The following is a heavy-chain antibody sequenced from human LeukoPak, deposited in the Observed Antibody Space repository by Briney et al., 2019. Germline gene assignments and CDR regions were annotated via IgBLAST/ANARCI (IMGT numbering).Heavy chain of an antibody. CDR2: IYPGDSDT. Sequence: GESLKISCKGSGYSFTSYWIGWVRQMPGKGLEWMGIIYPGDSDTRYSPSFQGQVPISADKSISTAYLQWSSLKASDTAMYYCATLGGDGYNYGYFDYWGQGTLVTVSS. V-gene: IGHV5-51*01. D-gene: IGHD5-24*01. CDR1: GYSFTSYW. J-gene: IGHJ4*02. CDR3: ATLGGDGYNYGYFDY.